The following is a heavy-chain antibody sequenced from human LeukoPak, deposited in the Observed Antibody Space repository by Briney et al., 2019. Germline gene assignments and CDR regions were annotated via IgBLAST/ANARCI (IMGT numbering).Heavy chain of an antibody. D-gene: IGHD3-10*01. J-gene: IGHJ4*02. V-gene: IGHV4-34*01. CDR3: AREAYYGSGSYYKLDSVALYFDY. Sequence: TSETLSLTCAVYGGSFSGHYWSWIRQPPGKGLGWIGEINHRGSTNYNPSLKSRVTISVDTSKNQFSLKLTSVTAADTAVYYCAREAYYGSGSYYKLDSVALYFDYWGQGTLVTVSS. CDR2: INHRGST. CDR1: GGSFSGHY.